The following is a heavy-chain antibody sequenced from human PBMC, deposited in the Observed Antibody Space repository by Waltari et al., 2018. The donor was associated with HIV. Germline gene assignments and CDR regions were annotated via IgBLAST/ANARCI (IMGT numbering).Heavy chain of an antibody. V-gene: IGHV4-34*02. Sequence: QVQLQQWGTGLLKPSETLSLTCAFQGGSSSNSYWSWIRQPPGKGLEWIAEINHSGRTNYNPSLKSRLTISVDTSKTQFSVKLTSVTAADTAVYFCARGQYGPGSREDYCGQGTLVTVAS. D-gene: IGHD3-10*01. CDR2: INHSGRT. J-gene: IGHJ4*02. CDR1: GGSSSNSY. CDR3: ARGQYGPGSREDY.